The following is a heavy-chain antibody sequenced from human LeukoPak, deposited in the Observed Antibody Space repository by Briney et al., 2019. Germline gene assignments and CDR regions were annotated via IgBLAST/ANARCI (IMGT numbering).Heavy chain of an antibody. V-gene: IGHV1-2*02. CDR2: INPHSGDT. J-gene: IGHJ6*02. D-gene: IGHD1-1*01. CDR3: ARDLKGAITWTGLSAGMDV. Sequence: ASVKVSCKASGYIFTDYYMHWVRQAPGQGLEWLGWINPHSGDTNYAQKLQGRVSMTTDTSTSTAYMELRSLSSDDTAVYYCARDLKGAITWTGLSAGMDVWGQGTTVTVSS. CDR1: GYIFTDYY.